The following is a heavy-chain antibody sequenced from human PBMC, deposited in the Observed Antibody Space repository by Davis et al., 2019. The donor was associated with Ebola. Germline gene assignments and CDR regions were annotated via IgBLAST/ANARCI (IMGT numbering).Heavy chain of an antibody. CDR3: ASTYYYDSSGYYGPAKFDY. CDR1: GGSTSSYY. J-gene: IGHJ4*02. D-gene: IGHD3-22*01. V-gene: IGHV4-59*08. Sequence: MPSETLSLTCPVSGGSTSSYYWSWIRQPPGKGLEWIGYIYYSGSTNYNPSLKSRVTISVDTSKNQFSLKLSSVTAADTAVYYCASTYYYDSSGYYGPAKFDYWGQGTLVTVSS. CDR2: IYYSGST.